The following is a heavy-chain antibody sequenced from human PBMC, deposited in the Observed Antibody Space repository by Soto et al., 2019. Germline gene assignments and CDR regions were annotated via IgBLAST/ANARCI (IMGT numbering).Heavy chain of an antibody. V-gene: IGHV3-33*01. D-gene: IGHD5-18*01. J-gene: IGHJ5*02. CDR1: GFTFSSYG. Sequence: GGSLRLSCAASGFTFSSYGMHWVRQAPGKGLEWVAVIWYDGSNKYYADSVKGRFTISRDNSKNTLYLQMNSLRAEDTAVYYCAREAIGREDTAMGNPYSWFDPWGQGTLVTVSS. CDR2: IWYDGSNK. CDR3: AREAIGREDTAMGNPYSWFDP.